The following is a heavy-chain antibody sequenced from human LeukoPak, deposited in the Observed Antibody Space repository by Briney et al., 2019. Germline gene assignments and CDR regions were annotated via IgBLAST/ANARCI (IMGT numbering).Heavy chain of an antibody. D-gene: IGHD3-3*01. CDR3: AKDKQGGLRFLEWLFQGSYFDY. CDR1: GFTFSSYA. Sequence: GGSLRLSCAASGFTFSSYAMSWVRQAPGKGLEWVSAISGSGGSTYYADSVKGRFTISRDNSKNTLYLQMNSLRAEDTAVYYCAKDKQGGLRFLEWLFQGSYFDYWGQGTLVTVSS. CDR2: ISGSGGST. J-gene: IGHJ4*02. V-gene: IGHV3-23*01.